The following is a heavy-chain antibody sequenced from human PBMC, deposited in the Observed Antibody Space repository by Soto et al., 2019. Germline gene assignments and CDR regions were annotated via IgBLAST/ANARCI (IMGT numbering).Heavy chain of an antibody. D-gene: IGHD4-17*01. Sequence: VASVKVSCKASGYTFTSYYMHWVRQAPGQGLEWMRIINPSGGSTSYAQKFQGRVTMTRDTSTSTVYMELSSLRSEDTAVYYCGTVPYGPNAFDIWGQGTMVTVSS. CDR2: INPSGGST. V-gene: IGHV1-46*01. CDR3: GTVPYGPNAFDI. CDR1: GYTFTSYY. J-gene: IGHJ3*02.